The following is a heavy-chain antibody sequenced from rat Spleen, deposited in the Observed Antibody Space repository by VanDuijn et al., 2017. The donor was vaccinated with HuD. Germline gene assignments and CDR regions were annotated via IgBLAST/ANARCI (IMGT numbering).Heavy chain of an antibody. CDR3: ARSDGVHYYLPFAD. V-gene: IGHV3-1*01. Sequence: EVQLQESGPGLVKPSQSLSLTCSVTGYSITSNFWGWIRKFPGNKMEWVGYISYSGNSGYNPSLKSRISITRDTSKNQFFLQVNSVTAEDTATYYCARSDGVHYYLPFADWGQGTLVTVSS. D-gene: IGHD1-12*02. CDR1: GYSITSNF. CDR2: ISYSGNS. J-gene: IGHJ3*01.